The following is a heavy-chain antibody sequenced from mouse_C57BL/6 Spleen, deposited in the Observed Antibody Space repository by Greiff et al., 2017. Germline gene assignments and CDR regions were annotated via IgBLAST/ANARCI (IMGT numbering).Heavy chain of an antibody. CDR3: ARYHGYYPYYFDY. CDR1: GYTFTSYW. D-gene: IGHD2-3*01. Sequence: VQLQQPGAELVKPGASVKMSCKASGYTFTSYWITWVKQRPGQGLEWIGDIYPGSGSTNYNEKFKSKATLTVDTSSSTAYMQLSSLTSEDSAVYYCARYHGYYPYYFDYWGQGTTLTVSS. V-gene: IGHV1-55*01. CDR2: IYPGSGST. J-gene: IGHJ2*01.